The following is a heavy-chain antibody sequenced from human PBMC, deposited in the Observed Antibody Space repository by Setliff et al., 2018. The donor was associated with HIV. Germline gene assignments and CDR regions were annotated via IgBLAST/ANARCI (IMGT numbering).Heavy chain of an antibody. J-gene: IGHJ4*02. CDR3: AKSLLVAGNDY. Sequence: PGGSLRLSCAASGFTVSSNYMSWVRQAPGKGLEWVSAIRSGGEIMFYADSVKGRFTISRDNSKNTLYLQMISLKADDTAVYYCAKSLLVAGNDYWGQGTLVTVSS. D-gene: IGHD2-8*02. V-gene: IGHV3-53*01. CDR2: IRSGGEIM. CDR1: GFTVSSNY.